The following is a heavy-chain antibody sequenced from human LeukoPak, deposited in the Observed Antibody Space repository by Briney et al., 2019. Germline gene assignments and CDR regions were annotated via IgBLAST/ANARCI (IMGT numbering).Heavy chain of an antibody. Sequence: GASVKVSCKASGYTFTSYYMHWVRQAPGQGLEWMGWISAYNGNTNYAQKLQGRVTMTTDTSTSTAYMELRSLRSDDTAVYYCARDGIAVAGTAVWFDPWGQGTLVTVSS. V-gene: IGHV1-18*04. CDR3: ARDGIAVAGTAVWFDP. J-gene: IGHJ5*02. CDR1: GYTFTSYY. CDR2: ISAYNGNT. D-gene: IGHD6-19*01.